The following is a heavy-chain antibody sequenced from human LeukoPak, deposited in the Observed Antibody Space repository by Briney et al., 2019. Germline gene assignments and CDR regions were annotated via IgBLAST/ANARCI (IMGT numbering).Heavy chain of an antibody. D-gene: IGHD3-22*01. V-gene: IGHV5-51*01. CDR2: IYPGDSDT. Sequence: ESLKISCQGSGYSFTSFWIGWVRQMPGKGLECMGIIYPGDSDTRYSPSFQGQVTISADKSINTAYLQWSSLQASDTAMYYCARSETSGYGEAFDVWGQGTMVTVSS. J-gene: IGHJ3*01. CDR1: GYSFTSFW. CDR3: ARSETSGYGEAFDV.